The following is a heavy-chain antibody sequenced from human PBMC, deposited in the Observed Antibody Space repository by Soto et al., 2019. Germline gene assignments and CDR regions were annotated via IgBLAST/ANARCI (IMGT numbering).Heavy chain of an antibody. CDR1: GVSFSGYY. CDR3: ARGHFKLELNDYYLDV. V-gene: IGHV4-34*01. Sequence: SETLSLTCAVYGVSFSGYYWSWIRQPPGKGLEWIGEINHSGSTNYNPSLKSRVTISVDTSKNQFSLKLSSVTAADTAVYYCARGHFKLELNDYYLDVWGKGTTVTVSS. D-gene: IGHD1-7*01. J-gene: IGHJ6*03. CDR2: INHSGST.